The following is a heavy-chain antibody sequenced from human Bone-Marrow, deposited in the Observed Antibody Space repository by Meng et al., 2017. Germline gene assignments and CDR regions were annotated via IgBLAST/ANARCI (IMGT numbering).Heavy chain of an antibody. V-gene: IGHV3-74*01. CDR3: ARDNYDTQGSLAFDI. D-gene: IGHD3-22*01. CDR1: GFTLRNHW. CDR2: IKSDGSST. Sequence: GESLKISCVASGFTLRNHWMHWVRQAPGKGLEWVSRIKSDGSSTSYVDSVKGRFTISRDNTKNTLYLQMNSLKSEDTAVYYCARDNYDTQGSLAFDIWGQGTMVTVSS. J-gene: IGHJ3*02.